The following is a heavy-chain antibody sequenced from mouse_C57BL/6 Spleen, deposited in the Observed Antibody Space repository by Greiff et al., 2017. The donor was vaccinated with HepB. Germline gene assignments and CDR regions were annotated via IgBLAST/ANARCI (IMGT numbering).Heavy chain of an antibody. Sequence: QVQLQQPGAELVRPGSSVKLSCKASGYTFTSYWMHWVKQRPIQGLEWIGNIDPSDSETHYNQKFKDKATLTVDKSSSTAYMQLSSLTSEDSAVYYCARGGYYYGSPYWYFDVWGTGTTVTVSS. CDR1: GYTFTSYW. V-gene: IGHV1-52*01. CDR2: IDPSDSET. J-gene: IGHJ1*03. CDR3: ARGGYYYGSPYWYFDV. D-gene: IGHD1-1*01.